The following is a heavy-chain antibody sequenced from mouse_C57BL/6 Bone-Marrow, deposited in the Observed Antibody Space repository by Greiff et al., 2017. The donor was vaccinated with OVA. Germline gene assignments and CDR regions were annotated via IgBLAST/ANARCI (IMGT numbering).Heavy chain of an antibody. D-gene: IGHD1-1*01. CDR1: GFTFSDAW. Sequence: EVKVEESGGGLVQPGGSMKLSCAASGFTFSDAWMDWVRQSPEKGLEWVAEIRNKANNHATYYAESVKGRFTISRDDSKSSVYLQMNSLRAEDTGIYYCTGTTVVEDYAMDYWGQGTSVTVSS. CDR3: TGTTVVEDYAMDY. CDR2: IRNKANNHAT. J-gene: IGHJ4*01. V-gene: IGHV6-6*01.